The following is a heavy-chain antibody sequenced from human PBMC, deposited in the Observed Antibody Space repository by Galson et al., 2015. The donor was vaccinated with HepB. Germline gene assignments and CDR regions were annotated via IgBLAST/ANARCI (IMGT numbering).Heavy chain of an antibody. V-gene: IGHV7-4-1*02. J-gene: IGHJ6*02. CDR1: GYTFITNA. Sequence: SVKVSCKASGYTFITNAINWVRQAPGQGLEWMGWINTNTGDPTYAPDFTGRFVFSLDTSVNTAYLQISSLQIEDTAVYYCARLWGLFGLDVWGQGTTVTVSS. D-gene: IGHD2-21*01. CDR3: ARLWGLFGLDV. CDR2: INTNTGDP.